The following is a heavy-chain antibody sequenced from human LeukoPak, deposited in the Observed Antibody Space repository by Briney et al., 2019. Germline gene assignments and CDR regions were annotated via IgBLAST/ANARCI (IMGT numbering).Heavy chain of an antibody. Sequence: PGGSLRLSCAASGFTFSSYAMSWVRQAPGKGLEWVSAISGSGGSTYYADSVKGRFTISRDNSKNTLYLQMNSLRAEDTAVYYCAKGGLAAASTSSHFDYWGQGTLVTVSS. CDR3: AKGGLAAASTSSHFDY. J-gene: IGHJ4*02. CDR2: ISGSGGST. CDR1: GFTFSSYA. V-gene: IGHV3-23*01. D-gene: IGHD6-13*01.